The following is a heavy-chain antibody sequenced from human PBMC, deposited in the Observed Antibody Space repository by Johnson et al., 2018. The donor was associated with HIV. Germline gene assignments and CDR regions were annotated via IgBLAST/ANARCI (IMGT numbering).Heavy chain of an antibody. D-gene: IGHD3-10*01. CDR2: IRSDGSNK. Sequence: VQLVESGGGVVQPGRSLRLSCAASGFTFSNYAMHWVRQAPGKGLEGVAFIRSDGSNKYYADSVKGRFTISRDNSKKTLYLQMNSLRAEDTAVFYCAKTRMGGILDAFDLWGQGTMVIVS. J-gene: IGHJ3*01. CDR3: AKTRMGGILDAFDL. V-gene: IGHV3-30*02. CDR1: GFTFSNYA.